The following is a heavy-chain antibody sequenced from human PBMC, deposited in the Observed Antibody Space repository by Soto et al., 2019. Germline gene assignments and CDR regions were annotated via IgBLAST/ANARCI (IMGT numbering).Heavy chain of an antibody. D-gene: IGHD3-9*01. J-gene: IGHJ4*02. CDR2: ISGSGGST. CDR3: AKDRSYYDILTLFDY. V-gene: IGHV3-23*01. Sequence: GGSLRLSCAASGFTFSSYAMSWVRQAPGKGLEWVSAISGSGGSTYYADSVKGRFTISRDNSKNTLYLQMNSLRAEDTAVYYCAKDRSYYDILTLFDYWGQGTLVIVSA. CDR1: GFTFSSYA.